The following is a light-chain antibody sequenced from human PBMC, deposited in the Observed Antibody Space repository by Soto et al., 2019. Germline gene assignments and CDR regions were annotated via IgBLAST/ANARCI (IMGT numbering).Light chain of an antibody. CDR3: LQYGDSFPWT. V-gene: IGKV3-15*01. Sequence: EIVMTQSPATLSVSPGERATLSCSASQSVSSNLAWYQQKPGQAPRLLIYGASTRATGIPARFSGSGYGTDFTLTISRLEPEDFAVYYCLQYGDSFPWTFGQGTKVDIK. J-gene: IGKJ1*01. CDR2: GAS. CDR1: QSVSSN.